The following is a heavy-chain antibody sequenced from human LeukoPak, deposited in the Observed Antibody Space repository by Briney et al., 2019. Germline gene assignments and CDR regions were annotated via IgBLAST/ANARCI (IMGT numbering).Heavy chain of an antibody. V-gene: IGHV4-30-4*01. D-gene: IGHD3-10*01. CDR1: GGSISRGDYY. CDR2: IYYSGST. J-gene: IGHJ6*04. Sequence: SETLSLTCTVSGGSISRGDYYWSWIRQPPGKGLEWIGYIYYSGSTYYNPSLKSRVTISVDTSKNQFSLKLSSVTAADTAVYYCARDHVLLWFGELYSYGMDVWGKGTTVTVSS. CDR3: ARDHVLLWFGELYSYGMDV.